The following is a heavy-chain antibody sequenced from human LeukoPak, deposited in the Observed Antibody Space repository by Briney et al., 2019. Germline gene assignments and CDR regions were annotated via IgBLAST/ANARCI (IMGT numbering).Heavy chain of an antibody. CDR3: AREGPPSLSYDILTGYDAFDI. V-gene: IGHV3-21*01. Sequence: GGSLRLSCAASGFTFSSYSMNWVRQAPGKGLEWVSSISSSSSYIYYADSVKGRFTISRDNAKNSLYLQMNSLRAEDTAVYYCAREGPPSLSYDILTGYDAFDIWGQGTMVTVPS. J-gene: IGHJ3*02. CDR2: ISSSSSYI. CDR1: GFTFSSYS. D-gene: IGHD3-9*01.